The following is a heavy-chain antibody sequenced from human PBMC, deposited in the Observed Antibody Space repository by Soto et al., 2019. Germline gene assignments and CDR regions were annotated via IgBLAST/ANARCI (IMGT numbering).Heavy chain of an antibody. V-gene: IGHV3-9*01. CDR1: GFTFDDYA. CDR2: ISWNSGNI. Sequence: EVPLEESGGALVQPGRSLRLSCAASGFTFDDYAMYWVRQVLGKGLEWVSSISWNSGNIGYADSVKGRFTTSRDNAENSLSVQMTSLRPEDTALSYCVRSQCGYSYGSPFDYWGQGTLVTVSS. J-gene: IGHJ4*02. D-gene: IGHD5-18*01. CDR3: VRSQCGYSYGSPFDY.